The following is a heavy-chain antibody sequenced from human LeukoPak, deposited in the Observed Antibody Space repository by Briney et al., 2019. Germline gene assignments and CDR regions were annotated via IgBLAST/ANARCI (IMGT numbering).Heavy chain of an antibody. Sequence: SETLSLTCSVSGGSISSSTYYWGWIRQPPGKGLEWIGNIYNSGSTYYNPSLKGRVTISVDTSKNQFSLKLSSVTAADTAVYYCARQAYSSNLGWFDPWGQGTLVTVSS. J-gene: IGHJ5*02. CDR2: IYNSGST. CDR3: ARQAYSSNLGWFDP. CDR1: GGSISSSTYY. V-gene: IGHV4-39*01. D-gene: IGHD6-13*01.